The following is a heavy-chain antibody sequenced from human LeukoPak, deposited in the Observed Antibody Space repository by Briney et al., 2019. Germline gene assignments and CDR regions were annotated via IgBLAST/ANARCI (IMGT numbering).Heavy chain of an antibody. CDR3: ARGVVVVAANDY. V-gene: IGHV3-48*03. CDR2: ISSSGSTI. J-gene: IGHJ4*02. Sequence: GGSQRLSCAASGFTFSSYEMNWVRQAPGKGLEWVSYISSSGSTIYYADSVKGRFTISRDNAKNSLYLQMNSLRAEDTAVYYCARGVVVVAANDYWGQGTLVTVSS. CDR1: GFTFSSYE. D-gene: IGHD2-15*01.